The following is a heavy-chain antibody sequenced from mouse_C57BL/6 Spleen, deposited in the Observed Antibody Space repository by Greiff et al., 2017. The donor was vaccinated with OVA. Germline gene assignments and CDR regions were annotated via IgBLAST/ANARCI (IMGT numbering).Heavy chain of an antibody. CDR1: GYTFTSYW. V-gene: IGHV1-7*01. D-gene: IGHD3-3*01. CDR3: ARGDSSNAMDY. Sequence: QVHVKQSGAELAKPGASVKLSCKASGYTFTSYWMHWVKQRPGQGLEWIGYINPSSGYTKYNQKFKDKATLTADKSSSTAYMQLSSLTYEDSAVYYCARGDSSNAMDYWGQGTSVTVSS. J-gene: IGHJ4*01. CDR2: INPSSGYT.